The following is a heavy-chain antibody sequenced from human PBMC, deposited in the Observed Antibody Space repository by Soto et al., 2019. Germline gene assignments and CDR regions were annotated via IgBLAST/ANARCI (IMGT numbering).Heavy chain of an antibody. CDR1: GFTFSSYA. Sequence: GGSLRLSCAASGFTFSSYAMHWVRQAPGKGLEWVAVISYDGSNKYYADSVKGRFTISRDNSKNTLYLQMNSLRAEDTAVYYCARSLPAVGSYESWGQGTLVTVS. D-gene: IGHD1-26*01. V-gene: IGHV3-30-3*01. J-gene: IGHJ5*02. CDR2: ISYDGSNK. CDR3: ARSLPAVGSYES.